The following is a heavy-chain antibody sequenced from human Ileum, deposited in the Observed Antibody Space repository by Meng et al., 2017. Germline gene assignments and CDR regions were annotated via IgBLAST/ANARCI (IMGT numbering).Heavy chain of an antibody. D-gene: IGHD3/OR15-3a*01. CDR3: ARDWDWVVWDY. CDR1: GFTFSTYS. V-gene: IGHV3-74*01. CDR2: IKPDGRTT. J-gene: IGHJ4*02. Sequence: QLVESGGGLVRPGGSLTLSCAASGFTFSTYSMHWVRQAPGKGLVWVSQIKPDGRTTAYADSVKGRFTISRDNAKSTLYLEMNSLRAEDAAVYDCARDWDWVVWDYWGQGTLVTVSS.